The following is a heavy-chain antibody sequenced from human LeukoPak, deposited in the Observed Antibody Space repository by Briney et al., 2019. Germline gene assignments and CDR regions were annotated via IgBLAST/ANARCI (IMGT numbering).Heavy chain of an antibody. J-gene: IGHJ4*02. CDR1: GFTFSSYS. Sequence: GGSLRLSCAASGFTFSSYSMNWVRQAPGKGLEWVSSISSSSSYIYYADSVKGRFTISRDNAKNSLYLQMNSLRAEDTAVYYCARVRGFGEPHFDYWGQGTLVTVSS. CDR2: ISSSSSYI. D-gene: IGHD3-10*01. CDR3: ARVRGFGEPHFDY. V-gene: IGHV3-21*01.